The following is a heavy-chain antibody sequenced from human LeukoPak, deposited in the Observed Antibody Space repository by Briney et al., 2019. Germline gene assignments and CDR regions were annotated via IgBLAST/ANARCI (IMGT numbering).Heavy chain of an antibody. D-gene: IGHD5-18*01. CDR1: GFTFGDHA. Sequence: PGGSLRLSCTASGFTFGDHAMSWVRQAPGKGLEWLGFIRSKAYGGTTEYAASAKGRFTISRDDSESIAYLQMNSLTTEDTAVYCSRGPTQQWLYSGTDVWGQGTTVIVSS. CDR3: RGPTQQWLYSGTDV. J-gene: IGHJ6*02. CDR2: IRSKAYGGTT. V-gene: IGHV3-49*04.